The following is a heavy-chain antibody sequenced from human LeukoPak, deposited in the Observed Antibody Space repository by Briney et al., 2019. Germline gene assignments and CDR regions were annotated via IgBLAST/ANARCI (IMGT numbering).Heavy chain of an antibody. CDR2: IWFDGSNK. D-gene: IGHD3-22*01. CDR3: AKDIFPTTEYYYDTSGPVDY. CDR1: GFTFSSYG. Sequence: PGRSLRLSCAASGFTFSSYGMHWVRQAPGKGLEWVAVIWFDGSNKYYADSVKGRFTIPRDNSKNTLYLQMNSLRAEDTAVYYCAKDIFPTTEYYYDTSGPVDYWGQGTLVTVSS. J-gene: IGHJ4*02. V-gene: IGHV3-33*06.